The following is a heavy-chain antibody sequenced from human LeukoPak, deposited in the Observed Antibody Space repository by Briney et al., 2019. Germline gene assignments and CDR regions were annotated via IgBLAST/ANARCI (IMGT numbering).Heavy chain of an antibody. D-gene: IGHD3-22*01. CDR3: ARGSYDSSDFEYFHH. CDR2: INPNSGGT. CDR1: GGTFSSYA. J-gene: IGHJ1*01. V-gene: IGHV1-2*02. Sequence: ASVKVSCKASGGTFSSYAISWVRQAPGRGLEWMGWINPNSGGTNYAQKFQGRVTMTRDTSIGTAYMELNRLRSDDTAVYYCARGSYDSSDFEYFHHWGQGTLVTVSS.